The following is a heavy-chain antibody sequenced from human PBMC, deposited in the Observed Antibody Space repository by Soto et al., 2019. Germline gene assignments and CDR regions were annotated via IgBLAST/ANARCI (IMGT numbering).Heavy chain of an antibody. V-gene: IGHV3-30-3*01. J-gene: IGHJ4*02. CDR2: ISYDGSNK. D-gene: IGHD3-9*01. Sequence: GGSLRLSCAASGFTFSSYAMHWVRQAPGKGLEWVAVISYDGSNKYYADSVKGRFTISRDNSKNTLYLQMNSLRAEDTAVYYCARDELRYFDQWGSFDYWGQGTLVTVSS. CDR1: GFTFSSYA. CDR3: ARDELRYFDQWGSFDY.